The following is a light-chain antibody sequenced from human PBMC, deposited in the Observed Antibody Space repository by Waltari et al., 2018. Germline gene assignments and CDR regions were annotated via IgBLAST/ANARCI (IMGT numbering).Light chain of an antibody. CDR1: KLGKKK. V-gene: IGLV3-1*01. CDR2: QEN. CDR3: QAWDSITVV. J-gene: IGLJ2*01. Sequence: SYDLTQQPSAAVSPGQTASITCSGDKLGKKKTCWYQQKPGHSPVLVIYQENRRPSGIPERFSGSNSGNTATLTISGTQAMDEADYFCQAWDSITVVFVGGTKLTVL.